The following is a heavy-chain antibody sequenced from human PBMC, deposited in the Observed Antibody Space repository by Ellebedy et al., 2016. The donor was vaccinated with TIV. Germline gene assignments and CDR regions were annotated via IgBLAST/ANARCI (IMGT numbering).Heavy chain of an antibody. CDR2: LTTGGVT. D-gene: IGHD4-23*01. J-gene: IGHJ4*02. V-gene: IGHV3-23*01. CDR3: ARDAAGNGGKLDY. CDR1: GFTFSTYA. Sequence: PGGSLRLSCVVSGFTFSTYAMRWFRQAPGKGLEWVSALTTGGVTFYADSVKGRLTISSDSSKNTLYLQMNSLRAEDTAVYYCARDAAGNGGKLDYWGQGALVTVSS.